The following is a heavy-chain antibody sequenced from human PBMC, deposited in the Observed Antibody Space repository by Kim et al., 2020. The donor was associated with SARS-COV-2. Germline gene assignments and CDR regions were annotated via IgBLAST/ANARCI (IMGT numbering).Heavy chain of an antibody. CDR3: ARGRSVRGIVVVYGMDV. J-gene: IGHJ6*02. CDR1: GGSFSGYY. Sequence: SETLSLTCAVYGGSFSGYYWSWIRQPPGKGLEWIGEINHSGSTNYNPSLKSRVTISVDTSKNQFSLKLSSVTAADTAVYYCARGRSVRGIVVVYGMDVWGQGTTVTVSS. V-gene: IGHV4-34*01. CDR2: INHSGST. D-gene: IGHD3-22*01.